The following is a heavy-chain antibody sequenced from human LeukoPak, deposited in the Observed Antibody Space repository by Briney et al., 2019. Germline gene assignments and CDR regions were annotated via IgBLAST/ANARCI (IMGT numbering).Heavy chain of an antibody. D-gene: IGHD6-19*01. CDR1: GGSLSSYY. V-gene: IGHV4-59*01. CDR2: IYYSGST. CDR3: ARVRSSGWGKNFDY. J-gene: IGHJ4*02. Sequence: SETLSLTCTVSGGSLSSYYWSWIRQPPGKGLEWIGYIYYSGSTNYNPSLKSRVTISVDTSKNQFSLKLSSVTAADTAVYYCARVRSSGWGKNFDYWGQGTLVTVSS.